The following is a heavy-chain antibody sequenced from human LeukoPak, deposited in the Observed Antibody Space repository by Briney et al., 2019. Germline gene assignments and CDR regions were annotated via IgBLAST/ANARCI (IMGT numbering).Heavy chain of an antibody. CDR1: GFPFDRYW. D-gene: IGHD3-16*01. Sequence: GGSLRLSCAASGFPFDRYWMSWVRLAPGKGLEWVANIKHDGSEKTFVDSVKGRFTISRDNAENSLYLQMNSLRAEDTAVYYCARQPIYEAYFDFWGQGALVTVSS. CDR3: ARQPIYEAYFDF. V-gene: IGHV3-7*01. CDR2: IKHDGSEK. J-gene: IGHJ4*02.